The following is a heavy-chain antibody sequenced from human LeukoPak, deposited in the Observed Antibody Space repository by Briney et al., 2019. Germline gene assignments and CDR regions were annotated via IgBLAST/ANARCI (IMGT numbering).Heavy chain of an antibody. V-gene: IGHV3-74*01. CDR3: ARATVTRWFDP. CDR1: GVTFSRYW. J-gene: IGHJ5*02. Sequence: GGSLRLSCSASGVTFSRYWMHWVRQAPGKGLVWVSRIKNDGSSTTYADSVKGRFTISRDNAKNTLYLQMNSLRAEDTAVYYCARATVTRWFDPWGQGTLVTVSS. D-gene: IGHD4-17*01. CDR2: IKNDGSST.